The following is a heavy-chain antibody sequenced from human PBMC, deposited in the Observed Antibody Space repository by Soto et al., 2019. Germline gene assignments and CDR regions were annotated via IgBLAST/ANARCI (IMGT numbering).Heavy chain of an antibody. J-gene: IGHJ6*02. D-gene: IGHD2-2*01. CDR2: ISGSGGST. CDR3: AKGLICGTRCGMDV. CDR1: GFTFSSYA. V-gene: IGHV3-23*01. Sequence: GGSLRLSCAASGFTFSSYAMGWVRQAPGKGLEWVSSISGSGGSTDYADSVKGRFTISRDNSKNTLYLQMNSLRAEDTAVYYCAKGLICGTRCGMDVWGQGTTVTVSS.